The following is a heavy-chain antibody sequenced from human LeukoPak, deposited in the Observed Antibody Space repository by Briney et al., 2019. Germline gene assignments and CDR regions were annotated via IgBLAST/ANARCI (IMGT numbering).Heavy chain of an antibody. J-gene: IGHJ4*02. CDR3: TRRPYSSSWYYFDY. CDR2: ISSGSSYI. V-gene: IGHV3-21*01. D-gene: IGHD6-13*01. CDR1: GFTFSSYS. Sequence: GGSLRLSCAASGFTFSSYSMNWVRQAPGKGLEWVSSISSGSSYIYYADSVRGRFTISRDNAKNSVYLQMNSLRAEDTAVYYCTRRPYSSSWYYFDYWGQGTLVTVSS.